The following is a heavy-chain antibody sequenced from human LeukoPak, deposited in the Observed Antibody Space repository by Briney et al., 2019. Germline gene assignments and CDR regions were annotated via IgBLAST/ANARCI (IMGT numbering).Heavy chain of an antibody. J-gene: IGHJ6*03. V-gene: IGHV3-48*03. CDR2: FSASGTAT. D-gene: IGHD1-26*01. Sequence: PGGSLRLSCAASGFTFSSYAMTWVRQAPGKGLEWVSSFSASGTATNYADSVKGRFTISRDNAKNSLYLQMNSLRAEDTAVYYCARSDRVGAEYYYYYYYMDVWGKGTTVTVSS. CDR1: GFTFSSYA. CDR3: ARSDRVGAEYYYYYYYMDV.